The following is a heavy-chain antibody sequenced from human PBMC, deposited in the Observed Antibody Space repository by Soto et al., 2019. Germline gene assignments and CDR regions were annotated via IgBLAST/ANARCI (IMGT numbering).Heavy chain of an antibody. CDR1: GFTFSNAW. Sequence: SLRLSCAASGFTFSNAWMSWFRQAPGKGLEWVGFIRSKAYGGTTYYAASVKGRFTISRDDSKSIAYLQMNSLKTEDTAVYYCTTNYYDSSGYDNWFDPWGQGTLVTVSS. CDR2: IRSKAYGGTT. D-gene: IGHD3-22*01. CDR3: TTNYYDSSGYDNWFDP. J-gene: IGHJ5*02. V-gene: IGHV3-49*03.